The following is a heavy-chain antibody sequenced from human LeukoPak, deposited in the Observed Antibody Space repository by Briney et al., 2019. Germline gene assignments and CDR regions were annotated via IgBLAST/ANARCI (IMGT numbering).Heavy chain of an antibody. V-gene: IGHV1-69*13. CDR1: GGTFSSYA. D-gene: IGHD4/OR15-4a*01. Sequence: SVKVSCKASGGTFSSYAISWVRQAPGQGLEWMGGIIPIFGTANYAQKFQGRVTITADESTSTAYMELSSLRSEDTAVYYCARAPGDYGYYYYGMDVWGQGTTVTVSS. J-gene: IGHJ6*02. CDR3: ARAPGDYGYYYYGMDV. CDR2: IIPIFGTA.